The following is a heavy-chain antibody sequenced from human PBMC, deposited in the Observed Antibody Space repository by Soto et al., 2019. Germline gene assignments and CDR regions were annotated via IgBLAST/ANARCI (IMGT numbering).Heavy chain of an antibody. CDR3: ARDCSGGSCYPSPIDYYYYYMDV. J-gene: IGHJ6*03. CDR2: ISSSGSTI. V-gene: IGHV3-11*01. D-gene: IGHD2-15*01. CDR1: GFTFSDYY. Sequence: GGSLRLSCAASGFTFSDYYMSWIRQAPGKGLEWVSYISSSGSTIYYADSVKGRFTISRDNAKNSLYLQMNSLRAEDTAVYYCARDCSGGSCYPSPIDYYYYYMDVWGKGTTVTVSS.